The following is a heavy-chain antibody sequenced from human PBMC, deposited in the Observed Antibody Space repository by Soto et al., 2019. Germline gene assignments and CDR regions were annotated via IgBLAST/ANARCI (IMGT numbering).Heavy chain of an antibody. CDR2: IIPIFGTA. CDR1: GGTFSSYA. V-gene: IGHV1-69*13. D-gene: IGHD2-2*01. Sequence: GASVKVSCKASGGTFSSYAISWVRQAPGQGLEWMGGIIPIFGTANYAQKFQGRVTITADESTSTAYMELSSLRSEDTAVYYCARSHNHIGYCSRTSCRRGFDPWGQGTLVTVSS. CDR3: ARSHNHIGYCSRTSCRRGFDP. J-gene: IGHJ5*02.